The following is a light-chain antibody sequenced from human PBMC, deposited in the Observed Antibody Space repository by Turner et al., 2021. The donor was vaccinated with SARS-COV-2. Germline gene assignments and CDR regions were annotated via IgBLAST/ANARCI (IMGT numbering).Light chain of an antibody. CDR3: QHYDNLPLP. J-gene: IGKJ4*01. Sequence: DIQMTQSPSSLSASVGDRVTITCQASQDIRNYLNWYQQKPGKAPKLLIYDASNLETGVPSRFSGSGSGTDFTFTISSLQPEDFATYYCQHYDNLPLPFGGGTKVEIK. CDR2: DAS. V-gene: IGKV1-33*01. CDR1: QDIRNY.